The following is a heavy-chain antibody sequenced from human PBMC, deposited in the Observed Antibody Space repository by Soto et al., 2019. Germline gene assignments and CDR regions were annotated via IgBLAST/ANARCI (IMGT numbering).Heavy chain of an antibody. CDR2: IIPIFGTA. D-gene: IGHD1-26*01. CDR3: ARSPPAIVGATPFDY. Sequence: GASVKVSCKASGGTFSSYAISWVRQAPGQGLEWMGGIIPIFGTANYAQKFQGRVTITADESTSTAYMELSSLRSEDTAVYYCARSPPAIVGATPFDYWGQGTLVTVSS. J-gene: IGHJ4*02. CDR1: GGTFSSYA. V-gene: IGHV1-69*13.